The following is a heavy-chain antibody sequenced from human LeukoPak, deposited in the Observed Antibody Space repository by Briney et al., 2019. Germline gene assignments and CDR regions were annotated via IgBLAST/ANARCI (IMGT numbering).Heavy chain of an antibody. J-gene: IGHJ4*02. CDR2: INPNTGGT. V-gene: IGHV1-2*02. Sequence: ASMKVSCKASGYTFTDYHLHWVRQAPGQGLEWMGWINPNTGGTNYAPKFQGRVTMTRDTSISTAYMELRRLTSDDTAVYYCARDISGRHYVGYWGQGTLVSVSS. CDR1: GYTFTDYH. D-gene: IGHD1-26*01. CDR3: ARDISGRHYVGY.